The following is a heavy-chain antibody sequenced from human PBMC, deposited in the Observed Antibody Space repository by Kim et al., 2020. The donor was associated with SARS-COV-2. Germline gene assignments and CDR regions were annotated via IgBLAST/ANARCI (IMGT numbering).Heavy chain of an antibody. Sequence: GGSLRLSCAASGFTFSSYAMSWVRQAPGKGLEWVSAISGSGGSTYYADSVKGRFTISRDNSKNTLYLQMNSLRAEDTAVYYCAKDGYYDSSGYSREGDAFDIWGQGTMVTVSS. V-gene: IGHV3-23*01. J-gene: IGHJ3*02. CDR1: GFTFSSYA. D-gene: IGHD3-22*01. CDR2: ISGSGGST. CDR3: AKDGYYDSSGYSREGDAFDI.